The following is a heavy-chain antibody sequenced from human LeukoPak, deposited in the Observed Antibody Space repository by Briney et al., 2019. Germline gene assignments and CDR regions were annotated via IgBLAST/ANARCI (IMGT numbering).Heavy chain of an antibody. D-gene: IGHD3-22*01. V-gene: IGHV4-59*01. Sequence: SETLSLTCTVSGGSISSYYWSWIRQPPGKGLEWIGYIYYSGSTNYNPSPKSRVTISVDTSKNQLSLKLSSVTAADTAVYYCARSPSYYDSSGYWGAFDYWGQGTLVTVSS. CDR1: GGSISSYY. CDR3: ARSPSYYDSSGYWGAFDY. CDR2: IYYSGST. J-gene: IGHJ4*02.